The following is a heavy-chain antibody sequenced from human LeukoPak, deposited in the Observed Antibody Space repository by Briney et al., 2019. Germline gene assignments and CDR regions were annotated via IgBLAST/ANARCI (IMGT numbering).Heavy chain of an antibody. Sequence: PSETLSLTCTVSGGSISSSSFYWGWIRQPPGKGLEWIGSISYSGITYYNPSLKSRLTISVDTSKSQFSLKLPSVTAADTAVYYCARNSDYYDSSGYYGYWGQGTLVTVSS. CDR3: ARNSDYYDSSGYYGY. V-gene: IGHV4-39*07. CDR1: GGSISSSSFY. J-gene: IGHJ4*02. D-gene: IGHD3-22*01. CDR2: ISYSGIT.